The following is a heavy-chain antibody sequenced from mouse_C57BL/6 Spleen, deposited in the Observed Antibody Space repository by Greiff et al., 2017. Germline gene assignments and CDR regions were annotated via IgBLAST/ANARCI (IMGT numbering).Heavy chain of an antibody. Sequence: VQLQQPGAELVMPGASVKLSCKASGYTFTSYWMHWVKQRPGQGLEWIGEIDPSDSYTNYNQKFKGKSTLTVDKSSSTAYMQLSSLTSGDSAVYYCAGYDEDRFAYWGQGTLVTVSA. CDR2: IDPSDSYT. D-gene: IGHD2-2*01. J-gene: IGHJ3*01. V-gene: IGHV1-69*01. CDR1: GYTFTSYW. CDR3: AGYDEDRFAY.